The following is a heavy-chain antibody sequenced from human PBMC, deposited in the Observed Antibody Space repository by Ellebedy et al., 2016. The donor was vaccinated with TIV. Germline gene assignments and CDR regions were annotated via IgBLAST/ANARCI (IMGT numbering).Heavy chain of an antibody. CDR2: IYTSGST. CDR1: GGSISSYY. V-gene: IGHV4-4*07. CDR3: AAGWVPAAPLQP. D-gene: IGHD2-2*01. J-gene: IGHJ5*02. Sequence: MPGGSLRLSCTVSGGSISSYYWSWIRQPAGKGLERIGRIYTSGSTNYNPSLKSRVTMSVDTSKNQFSLKLSSVTATDTAVYYCAAGWVPAAPLQPWGQGTLVTVSS.